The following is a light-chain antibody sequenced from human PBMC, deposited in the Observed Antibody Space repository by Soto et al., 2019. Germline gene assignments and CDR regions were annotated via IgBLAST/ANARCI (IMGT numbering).Light chain of an antibody. CDR2: DAS. J-gene: IGKJ5*01. V-gene: IGKV1-39*01. CDR1: QSINTW. CDR3: QQTYITPFT. Sequence: PSTLSASVGDRVTVTCRASQSINTWLAWYQQKPGKAPKLLIYDASSLQSGVPSRFSASGSGTDFTLTISRLQPEDFATYFCQQTYITPFTFGQGTRLEIK.